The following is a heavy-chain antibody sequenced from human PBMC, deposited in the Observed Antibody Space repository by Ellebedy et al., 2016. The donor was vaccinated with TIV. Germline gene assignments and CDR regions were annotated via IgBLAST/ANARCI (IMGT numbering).Heavy chain of an antibody. CDR3: ARVRKSYYYDSSGYFVRVKPTTYYYGMDV. V-gene: IGHV1-69*06. CDR1: GGTFSSYA. Sequence: SVKVSXXASGGTFSSYAISWVRQAPGQGLEWMGGIIPIFGTANYAQKFQGRVTITADKSTSTAYMELSSLRSEDTAVYYCARVRKSYYYDSSGYFVRVKPTTYYYGMDVWGQGTTVTVSS. J-gene: IGHJ6*02. CDR2: IIPIFGTA. D-gene: IGHD3-22*01.